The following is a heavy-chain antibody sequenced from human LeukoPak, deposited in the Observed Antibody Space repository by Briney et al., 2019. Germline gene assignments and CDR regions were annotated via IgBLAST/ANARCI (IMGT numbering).Heavy chain of an antibody. CDR3: AIEHNIVLFGELPYFDY. Sequence: PGGSLRLSCAASGFTFSSYSMNWVRQAPGKGLEWVSDFSSSSSTIYYADSVKGRFTISRDNAKNSLYLQMNSLRAEDTAVYYCAIEHNIVLFGELPYFDYWGQGTLVTVSS. J-gene: IGHJ4*02. V-gene: IGHV3-48*01. D-gene: IGHD3-10*02. CDR2: FSSSSSTI. CDR1: GFTFSSYS.